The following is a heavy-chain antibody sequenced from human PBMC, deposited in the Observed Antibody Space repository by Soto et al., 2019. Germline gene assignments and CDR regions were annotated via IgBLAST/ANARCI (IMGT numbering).Heavy chain of an antibody. CDR3: ATTDVDYDIFTGYFDY. CDR1: GFTFSSYA. J-gene: IGHJ4*02. Sequence: EVQLLESGGGLVQPGGSLRLSCAASGFTFSSYAMSWLRQAPGKGLEWVSAISGSGGSTYYADSVTGRFTISRDNSKNTLYLQMNSLRADDKAVYYCATTDVDYDIFTGYFDYWGQGTLVTVSS. V-gene: IGHV3-23*01. CDR2: ISGSGGST. D-gene: IGHD3-9*01.